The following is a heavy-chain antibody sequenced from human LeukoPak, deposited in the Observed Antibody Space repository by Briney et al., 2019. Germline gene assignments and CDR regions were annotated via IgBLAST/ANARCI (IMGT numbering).Heavy chain of an antibody. D-gene: IGHD6-13*01. V-gene: IGHV6-1*01. CDR2: TYYRSKWYN. CDR1: GDSVSNNSAA. J-gene: IGHJ6*01. Sequence: SQTLSLTFAISGDSVSNNSAAWNWLRQSPSRGLEGLGSTYYRSKWYNDYAVAVKSRITIHPDTSKNQFSLQLNSVTPEDTAVYYCARDEALIAAAGVYYGMDVWGQGTTVTVSS. CDR3: ARDEALIAAAGVYYGMDV.